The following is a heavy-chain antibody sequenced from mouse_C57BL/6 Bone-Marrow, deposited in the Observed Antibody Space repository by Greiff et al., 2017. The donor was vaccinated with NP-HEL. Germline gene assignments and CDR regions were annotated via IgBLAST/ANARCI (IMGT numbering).Heavy chain of an antibody. CDR2: ISYDGSN. CDR3: AIYYGNPWYFDV. CDR1: GYSITSGYY. J-gene: IGHJ1*03. V-gene: IGHV3-6*01. D-gene: IGHD2-1*01. Sequence: DVQLQESGPGLVKPSQSLSLTCSVTGYSITSGYYWNWIRQFPGNKLEWMGYISYDGSNNYNPSLKNRISITRDTSKNQFFLKLNSVTTEDTATYYCAIYYGNPWYFDVWGTGTTVTVSS.